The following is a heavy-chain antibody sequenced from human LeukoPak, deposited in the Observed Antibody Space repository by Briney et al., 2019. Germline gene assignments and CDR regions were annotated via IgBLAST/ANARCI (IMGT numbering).Heavy chain of an antibody. D-gene: IGHD6-6*01. J-gene: IGHJ6*03. CDR3: ARGLYSSSPHPRYYYYYMDV. CDR2: INHSGST. Sequence: PSETLSLTCTVSGNSISSGSYSWGWFRQPPGKGLEWIGEINHSGSTNYNPSLKSRVTISVDTSKNQFSLKLSSVTAADTAVYYCARGLYSSSPHPRYYYYYMDVWGKGTTVTVSS. CDR1: GNSISSGSYS. V-gene: IGHV4-39*07.